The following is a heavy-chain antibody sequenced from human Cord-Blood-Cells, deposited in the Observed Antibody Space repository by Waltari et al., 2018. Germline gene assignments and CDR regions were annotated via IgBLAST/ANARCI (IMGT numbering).Heavy chain of an antibody. CDR2: IYYSGST. V-gene: IGHV4-39*01. Sequence: QLQLQESGPGLVKPSATLSLTCTVSGGSISSSSYYWGWIRQPPGKGLEWIGSIYYSGSTYYNPSLKSRVTISVDTSKNQFSLKLSSVTAADTAVYYCASGYCSSTSCPTNWFDPWGQGTLVTVSS. CDR3: ASGYCSSTSCPTNWFDP. J-gene: IGHJ5*02. CDR1: GGSISSSSYY. D-gene: IGHD2-2*01.